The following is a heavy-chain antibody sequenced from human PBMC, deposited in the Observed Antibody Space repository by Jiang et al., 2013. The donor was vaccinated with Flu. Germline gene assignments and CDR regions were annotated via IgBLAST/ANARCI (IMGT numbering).Heavy chain of an antibody. CDR2: TYYRSKWYN. V-gene: IGHV6-1*01. Sequence: GDSVSSNSAAWNWIRQSPSRGLEWLGRTYYRSKWYNDYAVSVKSRITINPDTSKNQFSLQLNSVTPEDTAVYYCARVGGGYSGYDLRWGDQGFDYWGQGTLVTVSS. CDR1: GDSVSSNSAA. J-gene: IGHJ4*02. D-gene: IGHD5-12*01. CDR3: ARVGGGYSGYDLRWGDQGFDY.